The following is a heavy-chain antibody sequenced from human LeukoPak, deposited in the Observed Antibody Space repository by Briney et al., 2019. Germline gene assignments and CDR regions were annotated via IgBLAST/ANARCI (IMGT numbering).Heavy chain of an antibody. CDR1: GFTFNDYG. Sequence: PGGSLRLSCAASGFTFNDYGMHWVRQPPGKGLEWVSSIRWDGNSLGYADSVKGRFTISRDNAKNSLYLQMNSLRDEDTAVYYCARDNDITGTTSGYWGQGTLVTVSS. CDR2: IRWDGNSL. J-gene: IGHJ4*02. D-gene: IGHD1-7*01. CDR3: ARDNDITGTTSGY. V-gene: IGHV3-9*01.